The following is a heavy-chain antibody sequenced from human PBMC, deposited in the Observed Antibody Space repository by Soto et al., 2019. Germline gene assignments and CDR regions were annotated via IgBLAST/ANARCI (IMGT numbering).Heavy chain of an antibody. J-gene: IGHJ6*02. D-gene: IGHD3-10*01. V-gene: IGHV3-74*01. CDR2: MNGDGGTT. Sequence: PGGSLRLSCAASGFTFSSYWMHWVRQAPGKGLVWVSRMNGDGGTTDYADSVKGRFTISRDNAKNTLYLQTNSLRVEDTAVYYCASDLSGRADVWGQGTTVTVSS. CDR3: ASDLSGRADV. CDR1: GFTFSSYW.